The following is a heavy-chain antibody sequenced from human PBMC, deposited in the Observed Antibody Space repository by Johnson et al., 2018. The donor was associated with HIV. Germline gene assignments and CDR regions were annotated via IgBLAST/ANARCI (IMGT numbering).Heavy chain of an antibody. J-gene: IGHJ3*02. CDR1: GFTFHDNG. Sequence: VQLVESGGGVVRPGESLRLSCAASGFTFHDNGMTWVLQVSGKGLEWVSSINWNGGNTGYADSVKGRFTISRDNSKNTLYLQMNSLRAEDTAVYYCASQMIALDAFDIWGQGTMVTVS. CDR3: ASQMIALDAFDI. CDR2: INWNGGNT. D-gene: IGHD3-22*01. V-gene: IGHV3-20*04.